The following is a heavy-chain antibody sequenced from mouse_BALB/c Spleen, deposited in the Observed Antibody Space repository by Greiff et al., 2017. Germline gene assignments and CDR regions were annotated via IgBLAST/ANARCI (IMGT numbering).Heavy chain of an antibody. CDR1: GFNIKDYY. V-gene: IGHV14-4*02. CDR3: NAMGYVDY. CDR2: IDPENGDT. Sequence: EVQLQQSGAELVRSGASVKLSCTASGFNIKDYYMHWVKQRPEQGLEWIGWIDPENGDTEYAPKFQGKATMTADTSSNTAYLQLSSLTSEDTAVYYCNAMGYVDYWGQGTTLTVSS. J-gene: IGHJ2*01.